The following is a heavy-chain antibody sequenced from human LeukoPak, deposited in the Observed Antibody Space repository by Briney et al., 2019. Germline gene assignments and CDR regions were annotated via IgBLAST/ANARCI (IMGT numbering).Heavy chain of an antibody. CDR2: ISGSGGST. CDR3: ARWRRLVDSTFADYYDSSGYYGSYYFDY. Sequence: GGSLRLPCAASGFTFSSYAMNWVRQAPGKGLEWVSGISGSGGSTYYTDSVKGRFTISRDNSKNTLYLQMNSLRAEDTAVYYCARWRRLVDSTFADYYDSSGYYGSYYFDYWGQGTLVTVSS. CDR1: GFTFSSYA. V-gene: IGHV3-23*01. D-gene: IGHD3-22*01. J-gene: IGHJ4*02.